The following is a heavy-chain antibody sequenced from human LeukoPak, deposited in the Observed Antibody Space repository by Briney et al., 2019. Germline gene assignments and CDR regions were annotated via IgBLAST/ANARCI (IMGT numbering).Heavy chain of an antibody. CDR1: GFTFSTYS. J-gene: IGHJ4*02. CDR2: IYNSGSRT. V-gene: IGHV3-23*05. D-gene: IGHD6-19*01. CDR3: AKDVAPDSGWDLDY. Sequence: GSLRLSCAASGFTFSTYSMTWVRQAPGKGLEWVSSIYNSGSRTFYGDSVKGRFTVSRDNSKNTLYLQMNSLRAEDTAVYYCAKDVAPDSGWDLDYWGQGTLVTVSS.